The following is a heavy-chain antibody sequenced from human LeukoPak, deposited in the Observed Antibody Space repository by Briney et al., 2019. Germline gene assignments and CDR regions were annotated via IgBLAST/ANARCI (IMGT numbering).Heavy chain of an antibody. D-gene: IGHD1-26*01. Sequence: SETLSLTCAVYGGSFSGYYWSWIRQPPGKGLEWIGEINHSGSTNYNPSLKSRVTISVDTSKNQFSLKLSSVTAADTAVYYCARNLRYPYSGSYALEYYFDYWGQGTLVTVSS. CDR2: INHSGST. CDR1: GGSFSGYY. V-gene: IGHV4-34*01. J-gene: IGHJ4*02. CDR3: ARNLRYPYSGSYALEYYFDY.